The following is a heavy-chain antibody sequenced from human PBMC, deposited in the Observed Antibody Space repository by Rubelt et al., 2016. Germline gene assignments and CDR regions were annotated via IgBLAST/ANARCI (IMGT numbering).Heavy chain of an antibody. Sequence: QVQLKESGPGLVEPSETLSLTCSVSGGSIRTYYWSWIQQPPGKGLEWIGHIFSSGSTNYNPSRKSRVTLSMDTSKNQVSLRLTSVTAADTAVYYCARTVLIYYDRLVVDSWGQGALVTVSS. CDR2: IFSSGST. D-gene: IGHD3-22*01. CDR1: GGSIRTYY. V-gene: IGHV4-4*08. J-gene: IGHJ4*02. CDR3: ARTVLIYYDRLVVDS.